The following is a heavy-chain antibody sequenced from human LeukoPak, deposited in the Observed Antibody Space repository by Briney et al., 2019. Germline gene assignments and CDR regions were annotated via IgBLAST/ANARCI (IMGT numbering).Heavy chain of an antibody. D-gene: IGHD6-19*01. V-gene: IGHV4-59*01. Sequence: SETLSLTCTVSGGSISSYYWSWIRQPPGRGLEWIGYIYYSGSTNYNPSLKSRVTISVDTSKNQFSLKLSSVTAADTAVYYCARDPSSGSPYGFDPWGQGTLVTVSS. J-gene: IGHJ5*02. CDR3: ARDPSSGSPYGFDP. CDR1: GGSISSYY. CDR2: IYYSGST.